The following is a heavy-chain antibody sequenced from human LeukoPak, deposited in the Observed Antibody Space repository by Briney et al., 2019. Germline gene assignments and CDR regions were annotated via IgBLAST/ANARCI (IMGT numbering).Heavy chain of an antibody. CDR1: GGSINGGDCY. CDR3: ARDRVYCSNGVCYTRYMDV. CDR2: IWHSGTT. D-gene: IGHD2-8*01. Sequence: SETLSLTCTVSGGSINGGDCYWSWIRQPLGKGLEWIGYIWHSGTTYYNSSLMSRIIISVDMPKNQFSLKLSSVTAADTAVYYCARDRVYCSNGVCYTRYMDVWGKGTTVTVSS. J-gene: IGHJ6*03. V-gene: IGHV4-30-4*08.